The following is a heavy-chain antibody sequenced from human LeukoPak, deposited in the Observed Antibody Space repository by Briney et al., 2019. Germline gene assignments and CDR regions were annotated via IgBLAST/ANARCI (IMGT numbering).Heavy chain of an antibody. CDR3: ARLIFGVVMSFDY. V-gene: IGHV3-7*01. Sequence: GGSLRLSCAASGFTFSSYWMSWVRQAPGKGLEWVANIKQDGSEKYYVDSVKGRFTISRDNAKNSLYLQMNSLRAEDTAVYYCARLIFGVVMSFDYWGQGTLVTVSS. CDR2: IKQDGSEK. D-gene: IGHD3-3*01. J-gene: IGHJ4*02. CDR1: GFTFSSYW.